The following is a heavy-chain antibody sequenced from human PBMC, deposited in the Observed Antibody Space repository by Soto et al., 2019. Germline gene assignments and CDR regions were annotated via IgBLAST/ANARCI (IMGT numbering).Heavy chain of an antibody. D-gene: IGHD3-16*01. V-gene: IGHV4-59*08. J-gene: IGHJ3*02. CDR3: ARRYGWAFDI. CDR1: GGSISSYY. CDR2: IYYSGST. Sequence: SETLSLTCTVSGGSISSYYWSWIRQPPGKGLEWIGYIYYSGSTNYNPSLKSRVTISVDTSKNQFSLKLSSVTAADTAVYYCARRYGWAFDIWGQWTMVTVSS.